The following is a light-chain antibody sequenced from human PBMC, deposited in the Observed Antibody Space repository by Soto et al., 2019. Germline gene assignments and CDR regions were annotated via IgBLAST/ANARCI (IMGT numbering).Light chain of an antibody. CDR1: QDISNY. J-gene: IGKJ3*01. V-gene: IGKV1-33*01. CDR3: QQYDNLPPFT. Sequence: DIQMTQSPSSLSASVGDRVTITCQARQDISNYLNWYQQKPGKAPKLLIYAASNLETEVPSRFSGSGSGSDFTFTISSLQPKDIATYYCQQYDNLPPFTFGPGTKVDIK. CDR2: AAS.